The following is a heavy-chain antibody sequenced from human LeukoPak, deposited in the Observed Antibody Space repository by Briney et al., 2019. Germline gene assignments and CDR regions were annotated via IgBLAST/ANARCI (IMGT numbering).Heavy chain of an antibody. V-gene: IGHV3-21*04. CDR2: ISSSSTYI. CDR3: AKDPAVAGTMGFYY. J-gene: IGHJ4*02. CDR1: GFTFSSYS. Sequence: SGGSLRLSCAASGFTFSSYSMNWVRQAPGKGLEWVSSISSSSTYIYYADSVKGRFTISRDNAKNSLYLQMNSLRADDTAVYYCAKDPAVAGTMGFYYWGQGTLVTVSS. D-gene: IGHD6-19*01.